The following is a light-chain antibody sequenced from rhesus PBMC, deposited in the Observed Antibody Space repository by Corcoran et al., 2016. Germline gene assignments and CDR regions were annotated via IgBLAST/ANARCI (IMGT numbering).Light chain of an antibody. J-gene: IGKJ4*01. CDR3: QQYSSRPLT. CDR1: QVISSW. V-gene: IGKV1-22*01. CDR2: KAS. Sequence: DIQMTQSPSSLSASVGDTVTITCRASQVISSWVAWYQQQPGKAPKLLIYKASSLESGVPSRFSGSGSVTDFTLTISSLQSEDFATYYCQQYSSRPLTFGGGTKVEIK.